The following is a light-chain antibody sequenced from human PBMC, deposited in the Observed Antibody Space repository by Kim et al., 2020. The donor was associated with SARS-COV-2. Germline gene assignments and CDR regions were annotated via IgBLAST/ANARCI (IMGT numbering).Light chain of an antibody. V-gene: IGLV2-8*01. CDR1: GNVVGGYNY. J-gene: IGLJ1*01. CDR2: DVR. CDR3: SSYAGVNTFYV. Sequence: SVTISCTGTGNVVGGYNYGSEHPQYPGKAPKLRVYDVRKRPSEVPDRFSGSKSGNTASLTVAGLRAEDEADYYCSSYAGVNTFYVFGTGTKVTVL.